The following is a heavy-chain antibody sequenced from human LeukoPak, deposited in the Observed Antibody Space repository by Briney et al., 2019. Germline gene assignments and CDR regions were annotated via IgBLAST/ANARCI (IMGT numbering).Heavy chain of an antibody. V-gene: IGHV4-31*03. J-gene: IGHJ4*02. CDR3: AREAVRGPNYFDY. CDR2: IYYSGST. CDR1: GGSISSGGYY. Sequence: SQTLSLTCTVSGGSISSGGYYWSWLRQHPGTGLEWIGYIYYSGSTYYNPSLKSRVTISVDTSKNQFSLKLGSVTAADTAVYYCAREAVRGPNYFDYWGQGTLVTVSS. D-gene: IGHD3-16*01.